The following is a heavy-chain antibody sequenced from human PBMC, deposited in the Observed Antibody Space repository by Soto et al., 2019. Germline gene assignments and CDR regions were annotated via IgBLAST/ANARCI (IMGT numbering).Heavy chain of an antibody. CDR2: IYSGGST. J-gene: IGHJ4*02. V-gene: IGHV3-66*01. Sequence: GGSLRLSCAASGFTVSSNYMSWVRQAPGKGLEWVSVIYSGGSTYYADSVKGRFTISRDNSKNTLYLQMNSLRAEDTAVYYCARSSGWFPAEFDYWGQGTLVTVSS. CDR3: ARSSGWFPAEFDY. D-gene: IGHD6-19*01. CDR1: GFTVSSNY.